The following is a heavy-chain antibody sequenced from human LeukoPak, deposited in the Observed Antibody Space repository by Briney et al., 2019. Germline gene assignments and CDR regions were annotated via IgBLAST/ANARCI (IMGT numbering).Heavy chain of an antibody. V-gene: IGHV1-69*04. CDR2: IIPIFGIA. CDR3: ARNGNLAAGTNYYYYYGMDV. D-gene: IGHD6-13*01. CDR1: GGTFSSYA. J-gene: IGHJ6*02. Sequence: SVKVSCKASGGTFSSYAISWVRQAPGQGLEWMGRIIPIFGIANYAQKFQGRVTITADKSTSTAYMELSSLRSEDTTVYYCARNGNLAAGTNYYYYYGMDVWGQGTTVTVSS.